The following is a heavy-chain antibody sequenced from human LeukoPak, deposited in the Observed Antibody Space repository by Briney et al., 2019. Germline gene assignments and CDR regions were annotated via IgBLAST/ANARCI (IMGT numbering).Heavy chain of an antibody. CDR2: ISYDGSNK. CDR3: AREAPHTDY. Sequence: GGSLRLSCAASGFTFSSYAMHWVRQAPGKGLEWVAVISYDGSNKYYADSVKGRFTISRDNSKNTLYLQMNSLRAEDTAVYYCAREAPHTDYWGQGTLVTVSS. CDR1: GFTFSSYA. J-gene: IGHJ4*02. V-gene: IGHV3-30-3*01.